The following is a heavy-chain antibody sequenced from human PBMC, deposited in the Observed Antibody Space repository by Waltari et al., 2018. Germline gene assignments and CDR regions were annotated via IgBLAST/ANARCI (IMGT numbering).Heavy chain of an antibody. J-gene: IGHJ3*02. CDR2: IYHRWST. CDR3: ATTIGVAGESDAFDI. CDR1: GYSISRGYY. V-gene: IGHV4-38-2*02. Sequence: QVQLQESGPGLVKPSETLSLTCTVSGYSISRGYYWGWLRQPPGKGLEWIGSIYHRWSTYYNPSLKSRVTISVDTSKNQFSLKLSSVTAADTAVYYCATTIGVAGESDAFDIWGQGTMVTVSS. D-gene: IGHD6-19*01.